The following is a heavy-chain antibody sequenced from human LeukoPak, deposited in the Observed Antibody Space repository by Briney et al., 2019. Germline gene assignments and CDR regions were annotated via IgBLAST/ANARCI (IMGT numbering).Heavy chain of an antibody. CDR3: ARALVYYDSSGYIDY. D-gene: IGHD3-22*01. V-gene: IGHV1-2*02. CDR2: INPNSGGT. CDR1: GYTFTGYY. J-gene: IGHJ4*02. Sequence: ASVKVSCKASGYTFTGYYMHWVRQAPGQGLEWVGWINPNSGGTNYAQKFQGRVTMTRDTSISTAYMELSRLRSDDTAVYYCARALVYYDSSGYIDYWGQGTLVTVSS.